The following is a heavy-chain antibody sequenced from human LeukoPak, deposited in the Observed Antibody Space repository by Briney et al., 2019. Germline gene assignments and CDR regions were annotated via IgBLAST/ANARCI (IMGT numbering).Heavy chain of an antibody. CDR2: IYYSGST. J-gene: IGHJ6*03. CDR1: GGSIGSYY. V-gene: IGHV4-59*01. CDR3: AREVPSYSGSYYPYYYYYMDV. D-gene: IGHD1-26*01. Sequence: PSETLSLTCTVSGGSIGSYYWSWIRQPPGKGLEWIGYIYYSGSTNYNPSLKSRVTISVDTSKNQFSLKLSSVTAADTAVYYCAREVPSYSGSYYPYYYYYMDVWGKGTTVTVSS.